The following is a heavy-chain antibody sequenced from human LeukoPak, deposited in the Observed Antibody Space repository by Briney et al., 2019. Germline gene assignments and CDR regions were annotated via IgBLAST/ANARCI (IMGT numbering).Heavy chain of an antibody. Sequence: SETLSLTCSVSGSSFNTYYWSWIRQPAGKGLEWIGRIHTSGSADYSPSLPSRVTISVDMSKKEFSLKLTSVTAADTAVYYCARDIVYLIDEDYGWGQGILVTVSS. V-gene: IGHV4-4*07. J-gene: IGHJ4*02. CDR2: IHTSGSA. CDR1: GSSFNTYY. D-gene: IGHD4-17*01. CDR3: ARDIVYLIDEDYG.